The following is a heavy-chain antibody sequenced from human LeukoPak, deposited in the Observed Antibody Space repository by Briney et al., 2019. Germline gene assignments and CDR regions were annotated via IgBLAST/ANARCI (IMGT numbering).Heavy chain of an antibody. Sequence: ASVKVSCKASGYTFTSYGISWVRQAPGQGLEWMGWISGYNGNTNYAQTLQGRVTMTTDTSTSTAHMELRSLRSDDTAVYFCARDGPGYCSGGSCPEIDYWGQGTLVTVSS. CDR3: ARDGPGYCSGGSCPEIDY. CDR1: GYTFTSYG. J-gene: IGHJ4*02. CDR2: ISGYNGNT. V-gene: IGHV1-18*01. D-gene: IGHD2-15*01.